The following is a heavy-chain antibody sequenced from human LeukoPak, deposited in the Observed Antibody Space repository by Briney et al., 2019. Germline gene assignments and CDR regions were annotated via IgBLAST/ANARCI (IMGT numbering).Heavy chain of an antibody. CDR1: GFTFSSYS. CDR2: ISSSSSYI. V-gene: IGHV3-21*01. J-gene: IGHJ4*02. D-gene: IGHD3-22*01. Sequence: TGGSLRLSCAASGFTFSSYSMNWVRQAPGKGLEWVSSISSSSSYIYYADSVKGRFTISRDNAKNSLYLQMNSLRAEDTAVYYCARGAYDSSGYTSEFDYWGQGTLVTVSS. CDR3: ARGAYDSSGYTSEFDY.